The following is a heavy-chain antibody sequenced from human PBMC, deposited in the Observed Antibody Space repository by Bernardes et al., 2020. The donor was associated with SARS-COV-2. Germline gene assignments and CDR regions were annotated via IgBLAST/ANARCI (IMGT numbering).Heavy chain of an antibody. CDR2: INPNSGGT. Sequence: ASVKVSCKASGYTFTGYYMHWVRQAPGQGLEWMGWINPNSGGTNYAQKFQGRVTMTRDTSISTAYMELSRLRSDDTAVYYCASEELAAAGYYFDYWGQGTLVTVSS. D-gene: IGHD6-13*01. CDR3: ASEELAAAGYYFDY. V-gene: IGHV1-2*02. CDR1: GYTFTGYY. J-gene: IGHJ4*02.